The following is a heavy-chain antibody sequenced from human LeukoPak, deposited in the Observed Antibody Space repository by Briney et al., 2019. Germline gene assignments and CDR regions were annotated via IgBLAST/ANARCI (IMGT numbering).Heavy chain of an antibody. J-gene: IGHJ4*02. D-gene: IGHD3-10*01. CDR3: AKDRSVVLWFGELPLDY. V-gene: IGHV3-23*01. Sequence: GGSLRLSCAASGFTFSSYAMSWVRQAPGKGLEWVSAISGSGGSTYYADSVKGRFTISRDNSKNTLYLQMNSLRAEDTAVYYCAKDRSVVLWFGELPLDYWGQGTLVTVSS. CDR1: GFTFSSYA. CDR2: ISGSGGST.